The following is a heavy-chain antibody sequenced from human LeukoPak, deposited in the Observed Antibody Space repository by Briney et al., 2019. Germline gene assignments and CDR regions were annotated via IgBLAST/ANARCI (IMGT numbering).Heavy chain of an antibody. J-gene: IGHJ4*02. CDR2: INHSGST. Sequence: PSETLSLTCAGYGGSFSGYYWSWIRQPPGKGLEWIGEINHSGSTNYNPSLKSRVTISVDTSKDQFSLKLSSVTAADTAVYYCARALSRDGYNQYYFDYWGQGTLVTVSS. CDR1: GGSFSGYY. V-gene: IGHV4-34*01. CDR3: ARALSRDGYNQYYFDY. D-gene: IGHD5-24*01.